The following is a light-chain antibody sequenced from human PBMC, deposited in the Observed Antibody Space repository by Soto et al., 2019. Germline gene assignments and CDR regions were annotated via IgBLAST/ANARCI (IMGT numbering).Light chain of an antibody. CDR2: DVN. V-gene: IGLV2-8*01. Sequence: QSALTQPPSASGSPGQSVAISCTGTASDIGGYTFVSWYQQHPGKAPKLLIYDVNKRPSGVPDRVSGSTSGNTASLTVSGLQAEDEADYYCSAHGGTNPYVFGTGTKLTVL. CDR1: ASDIGGYTF. CDR3: SAHGGTNPYV. J-gene: IGLJ1*01.